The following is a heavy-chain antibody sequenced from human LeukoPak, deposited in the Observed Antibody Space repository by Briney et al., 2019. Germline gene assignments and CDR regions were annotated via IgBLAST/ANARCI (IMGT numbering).Heavy chain of an antibody. V-gene: IGHV3-23*01. CDR2: VSGSGDST. CDR1: GFTFRSYA. Sequence: GVSLRLSCAASGFTFRSYAMSWVRQAPGKGLEWVSGVSGSGDSTYYADSVKGRSTISRDNSKNTLYLQMNSLRAEDTAVYYCAKSRGGTTVTFRRSDYWGQGTLVTVSS. CDR3: AKSRGGTTVTFRRSDY. D-gene: IGHD4-17*01. J-gene: IGHJ4*02.